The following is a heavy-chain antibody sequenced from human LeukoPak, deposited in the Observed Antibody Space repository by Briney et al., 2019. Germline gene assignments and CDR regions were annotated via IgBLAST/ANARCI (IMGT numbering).Heavy chain of an antibody. CDR1: GGTFSSYA. D-gene: IGHD3-16*02. Sequence: SVKVSCKASGGTFSSYAVSWVRQAPGQGLEWMGRIIPILGIANYAQKFQGRVTITADKSTSTAYMELSSLRSEDTAVYYCAVSFYDYVWGSYRPFDYWGQGTLVTVSS. CDR2: IIPILGIA. V-gene: IGHV1-69*04. CDR3: AVSFYDYVWGSYRPFDY. J-gene: IGHJ4*02.